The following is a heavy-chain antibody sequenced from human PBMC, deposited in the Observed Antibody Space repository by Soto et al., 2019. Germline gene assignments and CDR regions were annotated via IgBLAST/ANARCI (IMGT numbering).Heavy chain of an antibody. D-gene: IGHD6-19*01. V-gene: IGHV3-30-3*01. CDR1: GFTFSSYA. CDR2: ISYDGSNK. Sequence: VGSLRLSCAASGFTFSSYAMHWVRQAPGKGLEWVAVISYDGSNKYYADSVKGRFTISRDNSKNTLYLQMNSLRAEDTAVYYCARGWGHRIAVAGVPTGYYGMDVWGQGTTVTVSS. CDR3: ARGWGHRIAVAGVPTGYYGMDV. J-gene: IGHJ6*02.